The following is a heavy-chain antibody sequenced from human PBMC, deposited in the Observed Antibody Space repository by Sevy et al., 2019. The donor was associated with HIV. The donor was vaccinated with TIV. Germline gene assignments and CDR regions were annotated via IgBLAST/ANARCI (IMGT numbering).Heavy chain of an antibody. V-gene: IGHV3-30*18. J-gene: IGHJ6*02. Sequence: GGSLRLSCAASGFTFSSYDMHWVRQAPGKGLEWVAIILHDGSYREYVDSVRGRFTMSRDNSKNTMCLQMNGLSIEDTAVNYCTKNRLPGGSYFSRHGLDVWGRGTPVTVSS. D-gene: IGHD3-10*01. CDR3: TKNRLPGGSYFSRHGLDV. CDR2: ILHDGSYR. CDR1: GFTFSSYD.